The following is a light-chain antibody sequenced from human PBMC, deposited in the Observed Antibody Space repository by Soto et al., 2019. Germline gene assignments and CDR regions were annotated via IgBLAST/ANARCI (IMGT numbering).Light chain of an antibody. CDR1: QSVSSN. CDR2: GAS. CDR3: QQYHNWPPDRT. J-gene: IGKJ1*01. Sequence: EIVMTQSPATLSVSPGERATLSCRASQSVSSNLAWYQQKPGQAPRLPIYGASTMATGIPARFSGSGSGTEFTLTISSLQSEDFAIYFCQQYHNWPPDRTFGQGTKVEIK. V-gene: IGKV3-15*01.